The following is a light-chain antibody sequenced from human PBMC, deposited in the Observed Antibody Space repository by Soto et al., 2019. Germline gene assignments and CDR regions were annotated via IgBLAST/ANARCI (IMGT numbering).Light chain of an antibody. CDR1: QGISSY. J-gene: IGKJ3*01. V-gene: IGKV1-9*01. Sequence: DIQLTQSPAFLSASVGDRVTITCRASQGISSYLAWYQQKPGKAPKLLIYAASTLQSGVPSRFSCSRSGTVFTITLYRLHPEDSSTYYCPQFDRSSFTFGPGTKVDI. CDR3: PQFDRSSFT. CDR2: AAS.